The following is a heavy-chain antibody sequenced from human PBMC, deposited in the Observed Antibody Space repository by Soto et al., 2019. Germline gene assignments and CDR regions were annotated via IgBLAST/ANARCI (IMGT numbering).Heavy chain of an antibody. J-gene: IGHJ6*02. CDR2: IIPFFGTS. CDR3: ARVGHITNYGMAV. D-gene: IGHD1-26*01. Sequence: QVQLVQSGAEVKKPGSSVKVSCEASGGTFSSYPINWVRQAPGQGLEWMGGIIPFFGTSNYAQKFQGRVTIYADDSTSTAYMELRSLRSEDTAVYYCARVGHITNYGMAVWGQGTTVTVSS. V-gene: IGHV1-69*01. CDR1: GGTFSSYP.